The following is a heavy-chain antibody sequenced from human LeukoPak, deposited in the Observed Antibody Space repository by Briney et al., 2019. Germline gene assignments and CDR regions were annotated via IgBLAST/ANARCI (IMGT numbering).Heavy chain of an antibody. CDR1: GYTLTELS. CDR3: ATQPSGYSSGWYTSY. CDR2: SDPEDGET. Sequence: ASVKVSCKVSGYTLTELSMHWVRQAPGKGLEWMGGSDPEDGETIYAQKFQGRVTMTEDTSTDTAYMELSSLRSEDTAVYYCATQPSGYSSGWYTSYWGQGTLVTVSS. D-gene: IGHD6-19*01. V-gene: IGHV1-24*01. J-gene: IGHJ4*02.